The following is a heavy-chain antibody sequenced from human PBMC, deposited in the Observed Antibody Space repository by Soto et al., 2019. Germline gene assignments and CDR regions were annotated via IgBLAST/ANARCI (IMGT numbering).Heavy chain of an antibody. D-gene: IGHD3-22*01. CDR1: GYTFTSYA. CDR2: INTGNDNT. CDR3: ARDHSSYGMDV. J-gene: IGHJ6*02. Sequence: ASVKVSCKASGYTFTSYAMHWVRQAPGQRLEWMGWINTGNDNTKYSQNFQGRVTMTRDTSVSTAYMELSRLRSDDTAVYYCARDHSSYGMDVWGQRTTVTVSS. V-gene: IGHV1-3*04.